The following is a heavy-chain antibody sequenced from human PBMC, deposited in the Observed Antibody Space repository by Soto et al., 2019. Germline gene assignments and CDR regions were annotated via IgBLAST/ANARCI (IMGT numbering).Heavy chain of an antibody. CDR2: ISSTTNYI. V-gene: IGHV3-21*06. CDR3: ARESEDLTSNFDY. Sequence: GGSLRLSCAASGFTFTSYSMNWGRQAPGKGLEWVSSISSTTNYIYYGDSMKGRFTISRDNAKNSLYLEMNSLRAEDTAVYYCARESEDLTSNFDYWGQGTLVTVSS. CDR1: GFTFTSYS. J-gene: IGHJ4*02.